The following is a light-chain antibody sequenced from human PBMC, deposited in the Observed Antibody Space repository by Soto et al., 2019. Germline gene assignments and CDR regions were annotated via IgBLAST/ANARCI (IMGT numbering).Light chain of an antibody. Sequence: IQLTQSPSSLSASVGDSVTITCRASQGISSFLAWYQQKPRKAPKLLIYAASTLQSGVPSRFSGSGSGTDFTLTISSLQPEDFATYFCQQLNSYPITFGQGTRLEIE. V-gene: IGKV1-9*01. CDR1: QGISSF. J-gene: IGKJ5*01. CDR2: AAS. CDR3: QQLNSYPIT.